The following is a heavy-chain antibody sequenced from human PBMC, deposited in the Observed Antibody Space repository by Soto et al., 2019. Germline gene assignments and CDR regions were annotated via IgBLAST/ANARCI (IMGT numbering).Heavy chain of an antibody. J-gene: IGHJ4*02. V-gene: IGHV3-23*01. D-gene: IGHD1-26*01. Sequence: PGGSLRLSCAASGFSFSIYAMSWVRQSPGKGLEWVSGFSSNGGSTYYADPVRGRFTISRDNSKNTLYLQMNSLRADDTAVYYCAKEGGGGASAFDFWGQGTLVTVSS. CDR3: AKEGGGGASAFDF. CDR2: FSSNGGST. CDR1: GFSFSIYA.